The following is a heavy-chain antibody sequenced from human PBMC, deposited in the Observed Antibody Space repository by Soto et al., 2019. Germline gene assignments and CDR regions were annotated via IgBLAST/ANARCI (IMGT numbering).Heavy chain of an antibody. D-gene: IGHD3-3*01. CDR3: AREYSTEFWSGYLNYYYYYGMDV. V-gene: IGHV3-30-3*01. CDR2: ISYAGSNK. CDR1: GFTFSSYA. J-gene: IGHJ6*02. Sequence: PGGSLRLSCAASGFTFSSYAMRWVRQAPGKGLHWYAFISYAGSNKYYADSVKGRFTMSRDNSKNTLYLQMNSLRAEDTAVYYCAREYSTEFWSGYLNYYYYYGMDVWGQGPTV.